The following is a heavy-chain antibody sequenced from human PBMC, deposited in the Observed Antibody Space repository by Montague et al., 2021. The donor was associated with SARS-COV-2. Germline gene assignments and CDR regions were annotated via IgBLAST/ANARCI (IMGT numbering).Heavy chain of an antibody. J-gene: IGHJ5*02. CDR1: AGSFSGYS. Sequence: SETLSLTCAVYAGSFSGYSWCWIRQPPGKGLEWIGEINHSGSTNYNPSLKSRVTISVDTSMNQFSMTLSSVTAADTAVYYCAGRSRVVTAIWALSTSLTSGFDPWGQGTLVTVSS. V-gene: IGHV4-34*01. CDR3: AGRSRVVTAIWALSTSLTSGFDP. D-gene: IGHD2-21*02. CDR2: INHSGST.